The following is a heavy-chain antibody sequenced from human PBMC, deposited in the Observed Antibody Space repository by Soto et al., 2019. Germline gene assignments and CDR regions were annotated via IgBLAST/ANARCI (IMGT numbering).Heavy chain of an antibody. Sequence: QVQLVQTGAGVEKPGASVKVSCKASGYTLTSYGISWVRQAPGQGLEWMGWISAHNGDTNYAQNLQGRVTMTTDTSTSTAYMDLRSLRSDDTAVYYCARVLGDGSGGIYYYYMDVWGKGTTVTVSS. CDR2: ISAHNGDT. CDR3: ARVLGDGSGGIYYYYMDV. CDR1: GYTLTSYG. J-gene: IGHJ6*03. D-gene: IGHD3-10*01. V-gene: IGHV1-18*01.